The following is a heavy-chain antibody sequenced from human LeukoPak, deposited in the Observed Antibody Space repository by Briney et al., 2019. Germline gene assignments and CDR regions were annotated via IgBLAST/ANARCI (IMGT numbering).Heavy chain of an antibody. CDR3: ARVEVVAATPASIIPLPNWFDP. CDR2: IYYSGST. Sequence: SQTLSLTCTVSGGSISSYYWSWIRQPPGKGLEWIGYIYYSGSTNYNPSLKSRVTISVDTSKNQFSLKLSSVTAADTAVYYCARVEVVAATPASIIPLPNWFDPWGQGTLVTVSS. V-gene: IGHV4-59*01. CDR1: GGSISSYY. J-gene: IGHJ5*02. D-gene: IGHD2-15*01.